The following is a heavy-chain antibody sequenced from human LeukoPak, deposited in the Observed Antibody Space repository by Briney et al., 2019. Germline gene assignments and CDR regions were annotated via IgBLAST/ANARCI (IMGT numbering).Heavy chain of an antibody. J-gene: IGHJ4*02. CDR3: GRHRSGSGTYFIDY. D-gene: IGHD3-10*01. CDR2: MKKDGSET. CDR1: GFTFSSYS. V-gene: IGHV3-7*01. Sequence: GGSLRLSCLVSGFTFSSYSMIWVRQAPGKGLQWVANMKKDGSETKYVESVKGRFTISRDNAKNSLYLQMNSLRAEDTAVYYCGRHRSGSGTYFIDYWGQGTLVSVSS.